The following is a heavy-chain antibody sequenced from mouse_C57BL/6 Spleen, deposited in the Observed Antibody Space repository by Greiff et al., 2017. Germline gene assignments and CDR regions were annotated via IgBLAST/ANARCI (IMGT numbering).Heavy chain of an antibody. D-gene: IGHD2-4*01. CDR3: ARAGDYDRFYAMDY. CDR2: ISDGGSYT. CDR1: GFTFSSYA. Sequence: EVKLVESGGGLVKPGGSLKLSCAASGFTFSSYAMSWVRQTPEKRLEWVATISDGGSYTYYPDNVQGRFTISSDNAKNNLYLQMSHLKSEDTAMYYCARAGDYDRFYAMDYWGQGTSVTVSS. V-gene: IGHV5-4*03. J-gene: IGHJ4*01.